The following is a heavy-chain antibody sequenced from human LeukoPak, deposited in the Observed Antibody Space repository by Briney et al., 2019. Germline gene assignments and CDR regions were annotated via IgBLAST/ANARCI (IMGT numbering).Heavy chain of an antibody. CDR3: ARSGLTYYYDSSGYYYLGY. D-gene: IGHD3-22*01. V-gene: IGHV4-34*01. CDR2: INYSGST. CDR1: GGSFSSYY. J-gene: IGHJ4*02. Sequence: SETLSLTCAVYGGSFSSYYWSWIRQPPGKGLEWIGKINYSGSTNYNPSLKSRVTISVDMSKNQFSLKLSSVTAADTAIYYCARSGLTYYYDSSGYYYLGYWGQGTLVTVSS.